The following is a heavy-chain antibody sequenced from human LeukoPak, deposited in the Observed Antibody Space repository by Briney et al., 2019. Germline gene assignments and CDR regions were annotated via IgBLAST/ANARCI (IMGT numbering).Heavy chain of an antibody. Sequence: VGSLRLSRAASGFTVSSSFMNWVRQAPGKGLEWVSVIYSGGNTYYADSVKDRFTISRDNSKNTLYLQMNGLRAEDTAVYYCVRDTPTSGTRYFPYWGQGTLVTVSS. CDR3: VRDTPTSGTRYFPY. V-gene: IGHV3-66*01. D-gene: IGHD6-13*01. J-gene: IGHJ4*02. CDR2: IYSGGNT. CDR1: GFTVSSSF.